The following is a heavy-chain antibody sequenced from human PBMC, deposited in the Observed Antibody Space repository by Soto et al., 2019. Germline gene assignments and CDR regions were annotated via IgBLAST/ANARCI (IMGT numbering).Heavy chain of an antibody. Sequence: SETLSLTCTVSGGSISSYYWSWIRQPPGKGLEWVGYIYYSGSTNYNPSLKSRVTISVDTSKNQFSLKLSSVTAADTAVYYCARGVTYNWNYGVFSGYFDYWGQGTLVTVSS. J-gene: IGHJ4*02. D-gene: IGHD1-7*01. V-gene: IGHV4-59*01. CDR1: GGSISSYY. CDR2: IYYSGST. CDR3: ARGVTYNWNYGVFSGYFDY.